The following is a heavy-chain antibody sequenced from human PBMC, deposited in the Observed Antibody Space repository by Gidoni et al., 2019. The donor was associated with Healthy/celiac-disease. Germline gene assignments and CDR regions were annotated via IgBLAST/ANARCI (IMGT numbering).Heavy chain of an antibody. D-gene: IGHD3-9*01. CDR1: GYSFTSYW. Sequence: EVQLVQSGAEVKKPGESLKISCKGSGYSFTSYWIGWVRQMPGKGLEWMGIIYPGDSDTRYSPSFQGQVTISADKSISTAYLQWSSLKASDTAMYYCARRYYDILTGYNYYYMDVWGKGTTVTVSS. CDR2: IYPGDSDT. J-gene: IGHJ6*03. V-gene: IGHV5-51*01. CDR3: ARRYYDILTGYNYYYMDV.